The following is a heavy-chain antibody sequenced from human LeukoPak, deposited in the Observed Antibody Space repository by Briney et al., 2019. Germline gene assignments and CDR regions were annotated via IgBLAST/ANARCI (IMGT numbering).Heavy chain of an antibody. J-gene: IGHJ4*02. D-gene: IGHD1-26*01. V-gene: IGHV3-23*01. CDR1: GFTFSSYA. CDR3: AKKSVRGGATVSPSDY. CDR2: ISGSGGNT. Sequence: GGSLRLSCAASGFTFSSYAMSWVRQAPGKGLEWVSGISGSGGNTYYADSVKGRFTISRDNSKNTLYLQMNSLRAEDSAVYYCAKKSVRGGATVSPSDYWGQGTLVTVSS.